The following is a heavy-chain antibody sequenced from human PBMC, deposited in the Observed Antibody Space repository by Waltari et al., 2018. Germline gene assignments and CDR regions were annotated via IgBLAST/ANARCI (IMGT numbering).Heavy chain of an antibody. CDR2: INTTTGNP. V-gene: IGHV7-4-1*02. J-gene: IGHJ6*02. CDR3: ARDTIGDYYYGMDV. CDR1: GYTFTSYA. D-gene: IGHD2-2*01. Sequence: QVQLVQSGSELKKPGASVKVSCNASGYTFTSYAMNWVRQAPGQGLEWMGWINTTTGNPTYAQGFTGRFVFSLDTSVSTAYLQISSLKAEDTAVYYCARDTIGDYYYGMDVWGQGTTVTVSS.